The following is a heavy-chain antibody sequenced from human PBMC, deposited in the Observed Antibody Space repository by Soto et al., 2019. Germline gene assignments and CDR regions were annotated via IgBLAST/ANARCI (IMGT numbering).Heavy chain of an antibody. CDR3: ARPGRTYYDSSGDA. Sequence: PGESLKISCKGSGYSFTSYWIGWVRQMPGKGLEWMGIIYPGDSDTRYSPSFQGQVTISADKSISTAYPQWSSLKASDTAMDYCARPGRTYYDSSGDACGQGTLANVS. CDR2: IYPGDSDT. V-gene: IGHV5-51*01. CDR1: GYSFTSYW. J-gene: IGHJ5*02. D-gene: IGHD3-22*01.